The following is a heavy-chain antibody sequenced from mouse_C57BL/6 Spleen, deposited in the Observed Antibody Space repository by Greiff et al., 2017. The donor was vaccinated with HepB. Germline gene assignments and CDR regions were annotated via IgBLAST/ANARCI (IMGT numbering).Heavy chain of an antibody. Sequence: QVQLQQPGAELVLPGASVKLSCKASGYTFTSYWMHWVKQRPGQGLEWIGEIDPSDSYTNYNQEFKGKSTLTVYKSSSTAYMQLSSLTSEDSAVYYCLRSLHFGCCGQGTTPSVSP. CDR2: IDPSDSYT. J-gene: IGHJ2*01. CDR1: GYTFTSYW. V-gene: IGHV1-69*01. CDR3: LRSLHFGC. D-gene: IGHD1-2*01.